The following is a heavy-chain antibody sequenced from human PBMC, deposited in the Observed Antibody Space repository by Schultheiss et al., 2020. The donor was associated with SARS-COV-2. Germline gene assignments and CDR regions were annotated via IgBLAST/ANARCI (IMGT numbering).Heavy chain of an antibody. V-gene: IGHV3-30-3*01. CDR2: ISYDGSNK. D-gene: IGHD2-2*01. CDR3: ATGFDYMGYCSSTSCYDLGDY. CDR1: GFTFSSYA. Sequence: GGSLRLSCAASGFTFSSYAMHWVRQAPGKGLEWVAVISYDGSNKYYADSVKGRFTISRDNSKNTLYLQMNSLRAEDTAVYYCATGFDYMGYCSSTSCYDLGDYWGQGTLVTVSS. J-gene: IGHJ4*02.